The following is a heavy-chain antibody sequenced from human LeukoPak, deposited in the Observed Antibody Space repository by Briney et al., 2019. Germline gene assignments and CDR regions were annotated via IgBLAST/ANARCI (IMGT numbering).Heavy chain of an antibody. J-gene: IGHJ3*02. CDR3: ASPYYYDSSGFDAFDI. CDR2: IYYSGST. D-gene: IGHD3-22*01. V-gene: IGHV4-39*01. CDR1: GGSISSVSYY. Sequence: SETLSLTCTVSGGSISSVSYYWGWIRQPPGEGLEWVGGIYYSGSTYYNPSLKSRVTISVDTSKNQFSLNLSSVTAADTAVYYCASPYYYDSSGFDAFDIWGQGTMVTVSS.